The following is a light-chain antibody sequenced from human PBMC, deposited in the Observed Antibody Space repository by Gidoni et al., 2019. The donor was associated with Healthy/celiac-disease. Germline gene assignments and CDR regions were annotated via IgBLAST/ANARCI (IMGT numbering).Light chain of an antibody. CDR1: QGISSY. V-gene: IGKV1-9*01. CDR2: AAS. CDR3: QQLNSYPIT. J-gene: IGKJ5*01. Sequence: DNQFNQSPSFLSASVGDRVTITCRASQGISSYLDWYQQKPGKVPKLLIYAASTLRSGVPSRFSGSGSGTEFTLTISSLQPDDFATYYCQQLNSYPITFGQGTRLEIK.